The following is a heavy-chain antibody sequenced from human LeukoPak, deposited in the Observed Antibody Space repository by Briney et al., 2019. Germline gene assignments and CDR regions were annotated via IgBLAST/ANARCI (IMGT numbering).Heavy chain of an antibody. CDR1: GYTFTDDY. CDR3: ARTVRLLAFDI. Sequence: ASLKVSCKASGYTFTDDYIHWVRQAPGQGLEWMGWINVNSGGTNYAQKFYARVTISVDTSKNQFSLKLSSVTAADTAVYYCARTVRLLAFDIWGQGTMVTVSS. J-gene: IGHJ3*02. D-gene: IGHD4-17*01. CDR2: INVNSGGT. V-gene: IGHV1-2*02.